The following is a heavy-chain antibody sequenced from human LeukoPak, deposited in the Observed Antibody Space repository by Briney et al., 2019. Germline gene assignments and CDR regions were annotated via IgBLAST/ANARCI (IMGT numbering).Heavy chain of an antibody. CDR1: GFTFSGYG. CDR3: AKALGSTCHDY. J-gene: IGHJ4*02. CDR2: ISYDGSIK. Sequence: GGSLRLSCAASGFTFSGYGIHWFRQAPGKGLEWVAFISYDGSIKYYVDSVKGRFTISRDNSKNTLYLQVNSLRVEDTAFYYCAKALGSTCHDYWGQGTLVTVSS. V-gene: IGHV3-30*18. D-gene: IGHD6-13*01.